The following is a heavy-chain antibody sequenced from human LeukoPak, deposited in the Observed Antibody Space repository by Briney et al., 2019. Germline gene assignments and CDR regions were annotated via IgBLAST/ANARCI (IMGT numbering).Heavy chain of an antibody. Sequence: SETLSLTCTVSGGSISNYYWSWIRQPPGKGLEWIGYVFYSGSTNYNPSLRSRVTISVDTSKNQFSLKLSSVTAADTAVYYCARSAGAFDIWGQGTMVTVSS. J-gene: IGHJ3*02. CDR2: VFYSGST. V-gene: IGHV4-59*01. CDR3: ARSAGAFDI. CDR1: GGSISNYY.